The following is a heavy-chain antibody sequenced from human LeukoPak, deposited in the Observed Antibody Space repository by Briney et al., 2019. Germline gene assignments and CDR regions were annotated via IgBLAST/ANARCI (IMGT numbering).Heavy chain of an antibody. CDR2: IRNKANRYTT. D-gene: IGHD2-15*01. CDR1: GFTFSDHH. CDR3: AKDLGSVVAPPSLDY. J-gene: IGHJ4*02. V-gene: IGHV3-72*01. Sequence: GGSLRLSCAASGFTFSDHHMDWVRQAPGEGLEWVARIRNKANRYTTEYAASVKGRFTISRDDSENSLYLQMNSLRAEDTAVYYCAKDLGSVVAPPSLDYWGQGTLVTVSS.